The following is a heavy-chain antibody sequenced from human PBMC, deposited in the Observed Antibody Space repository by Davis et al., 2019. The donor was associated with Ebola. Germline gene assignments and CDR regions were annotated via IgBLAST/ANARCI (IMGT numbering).Heavy chain of an antibody. CDR1: GYTLTELS. J-gene: IGHJ6*02. Sequence: ASVKVSCKVSGYTLTELSMHWVRQAPGKGLEWMGGFDPEDGETIYAQKFQGRVTMTRDTSTSTVYMELSSLRSEDTAVYYCAREEQGDYYYYGMDVWGQGTTVTVSS. CDR2: FDPEDGET. D-gene: IGHD1-26*01. V-gene: IGHV1-24*01. CDR3: AREEQGDYYYYGMDV.